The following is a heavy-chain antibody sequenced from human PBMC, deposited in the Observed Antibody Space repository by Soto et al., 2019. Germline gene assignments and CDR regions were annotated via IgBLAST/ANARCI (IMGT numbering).Heavy chain of an antibody. D-gene: IGHD5-12*01. V-gene: IGHV4-59*08. CDR2: IYYSGST. J-gene: IGHJ6*02. CDR1: GGSISSYY. CDR3: AGEMATIGYYGMDV. Sequence: SETLSLTCTVSGGSISSYYWSWIRQPPGKGLEWIGYIYYSGSTNYNPSLKSRVTISVDTSKSQFSLKLSSVTAADTAVFYCAGEMATIGYYGMDVWGQGTTVTVSS.